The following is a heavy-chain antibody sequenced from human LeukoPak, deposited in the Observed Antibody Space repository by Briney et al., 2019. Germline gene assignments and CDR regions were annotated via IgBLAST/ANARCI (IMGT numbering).Heavy chain of an antibody. V-gene: IGHV4-59*01. CDR2: IYYSGST. CDR3: ASDRLGEPIDY. CDR1: GGSIGSYY. Sequence: SETLSLTCTVSGGSIGSYYWTWIRQPPGKGLEWIGYIYYSGSTNYNPSLKSRVTMSVDTSKNQFSLKLSSVTAADTAVYYCASDRLGEPIDYWGRGTLVTVSS. D-gene: IGHD3-16*01. J-gene: IGHJ4*02.